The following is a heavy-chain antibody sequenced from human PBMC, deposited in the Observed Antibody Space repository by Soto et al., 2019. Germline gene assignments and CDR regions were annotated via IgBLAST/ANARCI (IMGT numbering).Heavy chain of an antibody. CDR3: AKWTGDFWSGSIRNWFDP. CDR2: ISGSGGST. Sequence: GGSLRLSCAASGFTFSSYAMSWVRQAPGKGLEWVSAISGSGGSTYYADSVKGRFTISRDNSKNTLYLQMNSLRAEDTAVYYYAKWTGDFWSGSIRNWFDPWGQGTLVTVSS. D-gene: IGHD3-3*01. CDR1: GFTFSSYA. V-gene: IGHV3-23*01. J-gene: IGHJ5*02.